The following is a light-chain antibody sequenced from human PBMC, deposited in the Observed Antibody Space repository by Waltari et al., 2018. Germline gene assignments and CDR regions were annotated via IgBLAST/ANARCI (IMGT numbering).Light chain of an antibody. CDR1: ASQTQY. CDR3: QSADSSGSYEV. Sequence: SYELTHPPSVSVSPGQTPRITCSGNASQTQYGNWSQQKPGQAPVVVIYKDNKRPSGIPERFSGSSSGTTVTLTISGVQAEDEADYYCQSADSSGSYEVFGTGTKVSVL. V-gene: IGLV3-25*03. J-gene: IGLJ1*01. CDR2: KDN.